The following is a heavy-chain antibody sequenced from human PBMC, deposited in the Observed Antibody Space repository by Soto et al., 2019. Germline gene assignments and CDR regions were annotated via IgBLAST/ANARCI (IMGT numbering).Heavy chain of an antibody. J-gene: IGHJ4*02. D-gene: IGHD2-21*01. V-gene: IGHV3-74*01. CDR2: IKSDGSST. CDR1: GFTFSGYW. Sequence: EVQLVESGGGLVQPGGSLRLSCAASGFTFSGYWMHWVRQAPGKGLVWVSRIKSDGSSTSYADSVKGRFTISRDNAKNTLYLQMNSLRSEDTAVYYCAREGEGASHIYWGQGTLVTVSS. CDR3: AREGEGASHIY.